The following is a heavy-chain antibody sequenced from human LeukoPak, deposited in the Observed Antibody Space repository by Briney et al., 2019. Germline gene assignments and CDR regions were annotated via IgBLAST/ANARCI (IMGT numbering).Heavy chain of an antibody. Sequence: SQTLSLTYAISVDSASSNSAAVDWIRQSLSSLLAWQGRPYYMCKWYNDYALFLLCRITISPDGSKNQFSLQLNSVTPEDTAVYFCARDLDGFEYWGQGTLVTVSS. V-gene: IGHV6-1*01. CDR1: VDSASSNSAA. J-gene: IGHJ4*02. CDR2: PYYMCKWYN. CDR3: ARDLDGFEY.